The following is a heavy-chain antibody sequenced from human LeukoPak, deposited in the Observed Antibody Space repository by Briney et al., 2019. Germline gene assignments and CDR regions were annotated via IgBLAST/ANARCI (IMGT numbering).Heavy chain of an antibody. Sequence: SQTLSLTCAVSGGSISSGGYSWSWIRQPPGKGLEWIGYIYHSGSTYYNPSLKSRVAISVDRSKNQFSLKLSSVTAADTAVYYCAAETGYYSYDAFDIRGQGTMVTVSS. CDR3: AAETGYYSYDAFDI. D-gene: IGHD3-9*01. V-gene: IGHV4-30-2*01. J-gene: IGHJ3*02. CDR1: GGSISSGGYS. CDR2: IYHSGST.